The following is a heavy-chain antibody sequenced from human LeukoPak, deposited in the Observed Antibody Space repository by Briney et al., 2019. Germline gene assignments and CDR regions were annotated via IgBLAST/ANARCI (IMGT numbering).Heavy chain of an antibody. CDR3: ARQTYDPWSANWFDP. J-gene: IGHJ5*02. CDR2: THFSGST. Sequence: SGTLSLTCTVSGGSISSSSHYWGWIRQPPGKGLEWIGSTHFSGSTYDNPSLKSRVTISVDTSKNQFSLTLTSVTATGTAVYYCARQTYDPWSANWFDPWGQGTLVIVSS. D-gene: IGHD3-3*01. CDR1: GGSISSSSHY. V-gene: IGHV4-39*01.